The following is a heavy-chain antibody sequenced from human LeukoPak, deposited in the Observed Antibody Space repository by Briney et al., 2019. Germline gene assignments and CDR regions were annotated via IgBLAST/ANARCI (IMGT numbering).Heavy chain of an antibody. V-gene: IGHV3-30*18. Sequence: PGGSLRLSCAASGFTFSSYAMHWVRQAPGKGLEWVAVISYDGSNKYYADSVKGRFTISRDNSKNTLYLQMNSLRAEDTAVYYCAKQVPGTTVPDYWGQGTLVTVSS. J-gene: IGHJ4*02. D-gene: IGHD1-1*01. CDR3: AKQVPGTTVPDY. CDR2: ISYDGSNK. CDR1: GFTFSSYA.